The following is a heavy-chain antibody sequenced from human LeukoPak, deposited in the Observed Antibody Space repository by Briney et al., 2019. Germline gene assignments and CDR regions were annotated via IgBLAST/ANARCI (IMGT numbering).Heavy chain of an antibody. D-gene: IGHD6-6*01. CDR1: GFTVSSNY. CDR2: IWYDGSQE. V-gene: IGHV3-33*08. J-gene: IGHJ4*02. CDR3: ARDLAAARLDF. Sequence: GGSLRLSCAASGFTVSSNYMSWVRQAPGKGLEWVANIWYDGSQEYYADTVKVRFTISRDISKNTLYLQMNSLRAEDTAVYYCARDLAAARLDFRCQGTLVTVSS.